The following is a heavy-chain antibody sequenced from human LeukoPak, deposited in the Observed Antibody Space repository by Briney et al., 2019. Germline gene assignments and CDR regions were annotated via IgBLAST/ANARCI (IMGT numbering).Heavy chain of an antibody. CDR1: GFTFSSYAMH. CDR3: ARTPGITIFGVVYYYGMDV. D-gene: IGHD3-3*01. CDR2: IYYSGST. Sequence: LRLSCAASGFTFSSYAMHWVRQHPGKGLEWIGYIYYSGSTYYNPSLKSRVTISVDTSKNQFSLKLSSVTAADTAVYYCARTPGITIFGVVYYYGMDVWGQGTTVTVSS. J-gene: IGHJ6*02. V-gene: IGHV4-31*02.